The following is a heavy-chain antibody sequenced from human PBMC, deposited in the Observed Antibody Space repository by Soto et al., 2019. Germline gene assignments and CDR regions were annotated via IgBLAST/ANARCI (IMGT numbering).Heavy chain of an antibody. CDR2: IYSGGST. CDR1: GFTVSSNY. D-gene: IGHD3-22*01. J-gene: IGHJ4*02. Sequence: GGSLRLSCAASGFTVSSNYMSWVRQAPGKGLEWVSVIYSGGSTYYADSVKGRFTISRDNSKNTLYLQMNSLRAEDTAVCYCARFTGPYDSSGYKDYWGQGTLVTVSS. V-gene: IGHV3-53*01. CDR3: ARFTGPYDSSGYKDY.